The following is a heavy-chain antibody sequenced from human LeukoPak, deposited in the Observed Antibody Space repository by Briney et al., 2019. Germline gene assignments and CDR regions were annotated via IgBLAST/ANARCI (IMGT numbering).Heavy chain of an antibody. V-gene: IGHV4-59*01. J-gene: IGHJ4*02. Sequence: SETLSLTCTVSGGSISSYYWSWIRQPPGKGLEWIGYIYYSGSTNYNPSLKSRVTISVDTSKNRFSLKLSSVTAADTAVYYCARGRSGRRWLQLIGLGFDYWGQGTLVTVSS. CDR1: GGSISSYY. D-gene: IGHD5-24*01. CDR3: ARGRSGRRWLQLIGLGFDY. CDR2: IYYSGST.